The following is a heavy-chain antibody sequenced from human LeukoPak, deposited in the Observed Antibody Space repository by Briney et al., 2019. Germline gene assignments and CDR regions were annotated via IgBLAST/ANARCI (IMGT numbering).Heavy chain of an antibody. CDR2: FSDKTT. V-gene: IGHV3-23*01. CDR1: GFTFSSYG. D-gene: IGHD3-10*01. Sequence: GGSLRLSCAASGFTFSSYGMSWVRQTPGKGLEWVSGFSDKTTYYADSVKGRFTTSRDNYKNTLYLQMNSLRAEDTAVYYCAKRSGPGSYFDYWGQGTLVTVSS. J-gene: IGHJ4*02. CDR3: AKRSGPGSYFDY.